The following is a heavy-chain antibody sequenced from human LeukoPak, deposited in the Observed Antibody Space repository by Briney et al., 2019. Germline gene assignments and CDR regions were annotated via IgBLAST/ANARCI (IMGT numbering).Heavy chain of an antibody. J-gene: IGHJ6*04. CDR2: ISYDASNK. CDR3: AKSRLVAVVAAYMDV. V-gene: IGHV3-30*18. D-gene: IGHD2-15*01. Sequence: GSLRLSCAASGFTFSSYAMHWVRQAPGKGLEWVTIISYDASNKYYADSVKGRFTISRDNSKNTLYLQLDSLRPEDTAVCYCAKSRLVAVVAAYMDVWGKGTTVTVSS. CDR1: GFTFSSYA.